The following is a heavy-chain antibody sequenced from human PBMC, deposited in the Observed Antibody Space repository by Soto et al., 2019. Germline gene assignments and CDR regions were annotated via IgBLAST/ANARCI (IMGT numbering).Heavy chain of an antibody. J-gene: IGHJ4*01. CDR3: ARAMVTRLGY. Sequence: WGSLRLSCAASGFTFSSYWMHWVCQAPGKGLVWVSRINSDGSSTSYADSVKGRFTISRDNAKNTLYLQMDSLRAEDTAVYYCARAMVTRLGYWGQGTLVTVSS. CDR2: INSDGSST. D-gene: IGHD5-18*01. CDR1: GFTFSSYW. V-gene: IGHV3-74*01.